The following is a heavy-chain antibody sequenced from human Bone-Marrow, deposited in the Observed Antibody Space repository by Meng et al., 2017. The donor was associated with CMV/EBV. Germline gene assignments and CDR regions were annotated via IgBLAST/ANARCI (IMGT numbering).Heavy chain of an antibody. CDR3: ALAAAGTAPDY. V-gene: IGHV4-34*01. CDR2: INHSGST. J-gene: IGHJ4*02. Sequence: SETLSLTCAVYGGSFSGYYWSWIRQPPGKGLEWIGEINHSGSTNYNPSLKSRVTISVDTSKNQFSLKLSSATAADTAVYYCALAAAGTAPDYWGQGTRVTGSS. D-gene: IGHD6-13*01. CDR1: GGSFSGYY.